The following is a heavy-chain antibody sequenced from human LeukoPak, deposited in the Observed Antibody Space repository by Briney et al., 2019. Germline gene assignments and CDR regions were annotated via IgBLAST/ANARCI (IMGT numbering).Heavy chain of an antibody. J-gene: IGHJ3*01. CDR2: IYTSGTT. CDR1: GDSISPYY. V-gene: IGHV4-4*07. CDR3: ATKTAPPRRVDSSDH. D-gene: IGHD5-18*01. Sequence: PSETLPLTCSVSGDSISPYYWSWIRQPAGKGLEWIGRIYTSGTTYYNPSLKSRVTFSLDTSKNHFSLKLTSVTAADTAVYYCATKTAPPRRVDSSDHWGQGTMVTVSS.